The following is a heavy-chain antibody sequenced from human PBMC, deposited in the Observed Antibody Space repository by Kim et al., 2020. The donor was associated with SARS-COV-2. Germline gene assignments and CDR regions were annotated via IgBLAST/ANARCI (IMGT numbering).Heavy chain of an antibody. J-gene: IGHJ4*02. Sequence: GESLKISCKGSGYSFTSYWIGWVRQMPGKGLEWMGIIYPGDSDTRYSPSFQGQVTISADKSISTAYLQWSSLKASDTAMYYCARHPVLPGYSYGQGAFDYWGQGTLVTVSS. CDR1: GYSFTSYW. CDR3: ARHPVLPGYSYGQGAFDY. D-gene: IGHD5-18*01. CDR2: IYPGDSDT. V-gene: IGHV5-51*01.